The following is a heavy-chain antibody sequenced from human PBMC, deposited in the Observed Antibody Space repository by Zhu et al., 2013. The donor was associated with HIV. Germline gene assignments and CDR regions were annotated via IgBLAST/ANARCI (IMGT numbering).Heavy chain of an antibody. V-gene: IGHV4-39*07. CDR2: IYYSGST. D-gene: IGHD2-21*02. CDR3: ARVMGDRRGLHWFDP. CDR1: GGSISSSSYY. Sequence: QVQLQESGPGLVKPSETLSLTCTVSGGSISSSSYYWGWIRQPPGKGLEWIGSIYYSGSTYYNPSLKSRVTISVDTSKNQFSLKLSSVTAAGTAVYYCARVMGDRRGLHWFDPWGQGPWSPS. J-gene: IGHJ5*02.